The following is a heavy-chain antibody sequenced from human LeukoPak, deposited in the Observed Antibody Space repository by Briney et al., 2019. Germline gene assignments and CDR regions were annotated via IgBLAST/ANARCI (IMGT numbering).Heavy chain of an antibody. CDR2: ISGSGGST. D-gene: IGHD5-18*01. J-gene: IGHJ4*02. Sequence: GGSLRLSCAASGFTVSSNYMSWVRQAPGKGLEWVSAISGSGGSTYYADSVKGRFTISRDNSKNTLYLQMNSLRAEDTAVYYCAKEVDTAMVPIDYWGQGTLVTVSS. CDR3: AKEVDTAMVPIDY. V-gene: IGHV3-23*01. CDR1: GFTVSSNY.